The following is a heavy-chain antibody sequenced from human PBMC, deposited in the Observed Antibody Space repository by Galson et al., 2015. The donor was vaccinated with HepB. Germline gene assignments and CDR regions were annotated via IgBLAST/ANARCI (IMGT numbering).Heavy chain of an antibody. Sequence: VSGGSISSRSYYWTWIRRPPGKGLEWIGNVFYSGSTNYNPSLKSRVTISVDTSTNQFSLKLASVTAADTAIYYCARQQSITGTAPDFDSWGQGTLVTVSS. CDR3: ARQQSITGTAPDFDS. J-gene: IGHJ4*02. CDR1: GGSISSRSYY. D-gene: IGHD1-7*01. CDR2: VFYSGST. V-gene: IGHV4-39*01.